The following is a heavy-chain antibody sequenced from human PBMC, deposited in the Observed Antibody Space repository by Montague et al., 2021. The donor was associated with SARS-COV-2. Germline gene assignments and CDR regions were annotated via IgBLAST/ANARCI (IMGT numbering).Heavy chain of an antibody. J-gene: IGHJ6*02. V-gene: IGHV4-30-2*01. CDR3: ARDEGDYGGMDV. D-gene: IGHD3-16*01. Sequence: TLSLTCAVSGGSISSGGYSWSWIRQPPGKGLEWIGYIYHSGSTYYNPSLKSRVTISVDRSKNQFSLKLSSVTAADTAVYYCARDEGDYGGMDVWGQGTTVTVSS. CDR1: GGSISSGGYS. CDR2: IYHSGST.